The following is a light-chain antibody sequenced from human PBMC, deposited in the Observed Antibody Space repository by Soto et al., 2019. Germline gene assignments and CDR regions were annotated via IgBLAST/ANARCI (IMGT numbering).Light chain of an antibody. CDR2: EVS. CDR1: SSDVGGYNY. CDR3: SSYSGTNYHYV. Sequence: QSALTHPPSAYGSFGQSVTISCTGTSSDVGGYNYVSWYQQHPGKAPKLMIYEVSERPSGVPDRFSGSKSGNTASLTVSGLQADDEADYYCSSYSGTNYHYVFGTGTKVTVL. J-gene: IGLJ1*01. V-gene: IGLV2-8*01.